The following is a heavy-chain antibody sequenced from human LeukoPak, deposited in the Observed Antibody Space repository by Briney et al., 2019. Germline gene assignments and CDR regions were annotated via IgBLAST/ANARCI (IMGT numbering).Heavy chain of an antibody. D-gene: IGHD5-12*01. CDR1: GYTFTNYG. Sequence: ASVKVSCKASGYTFTNYGISWVRQAPGQGLEWMGWINAYNGNTNYAQKLQGRVTMTTDTSTSTAYMDLRSLRSDDTAVYYCARDESRGYDRFDYWRQGTLVTVSS. CDR2: INAYNGNT. V-gene: IGHV1-18*01. CDR3: ARDESRGYDRFDY. J-gene: IGHJ4*02.